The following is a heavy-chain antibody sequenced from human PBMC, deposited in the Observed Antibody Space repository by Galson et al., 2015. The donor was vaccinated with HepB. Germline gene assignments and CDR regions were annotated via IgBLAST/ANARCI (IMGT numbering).Heavy chain of an antibody. V-gene: IGHV3-15*07. CDR2: IKSKTDGGTT. CDR1: GFTFSNAW. CDR3: TTTMRRQLGADSGY. J-gene: IGHJ4*02. D-gene: IGHD6-6*01. Sequence: SLRLSCAASGFTFSNAWMNWVRQAPGKGLEWVGRIKSKTDGGTTDYAAPVKGRFTISRDDSKNTLYLQMNSLKTEDTAVYYCTTTMRRQLGADSGYWGQGTLVTVSS.